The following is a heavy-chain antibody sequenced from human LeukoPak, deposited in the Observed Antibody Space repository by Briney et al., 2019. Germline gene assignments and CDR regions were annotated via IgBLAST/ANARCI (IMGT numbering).Heavy chain of an antibody. Sequence: ASVKVSCKASGYTYINYGISWVRQAPGQGLEWMGWISAYNGNTNYARKFQGRVTMTTDTPTSTAYMELRSLRSDDTAVYYCARTKTAAEDYWGQGTLVTVSS. CDR3: ARTKTAAEDY. J-gene: IGHJ4*02. CDR1: GYTYINYG. CDR2: ISAYNGNT. D-gene: IGHD2-2*01. V-gene: IGHV1-18*01.